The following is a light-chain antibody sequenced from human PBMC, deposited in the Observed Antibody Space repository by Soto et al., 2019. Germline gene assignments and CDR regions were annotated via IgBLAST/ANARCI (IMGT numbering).Light chain of an antibody. CDR3: QQYYSYPYT. CDR2: AAS. CDR1: QGISSY. J-gene: IGKJ2*01. Sequence: IRMTQSPSSFSASTGDRVTITCRASQGISSYLAWYQQKPGKAPKLLIYAASTLQSGVPSRFSGSGSGTDFTLTISCMQSEDFATYYCQQYYSYPYTFGQGTKVDIK. V-gene: IGKV1-8*01.